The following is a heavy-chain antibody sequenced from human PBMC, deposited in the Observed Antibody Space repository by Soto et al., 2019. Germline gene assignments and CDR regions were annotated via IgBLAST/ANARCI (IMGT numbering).Heavy chain of an antibody. CDR1: GFTFSSYG. CDR2: IWYDGSNK. Sequence: QVQLVESGGGVVQPGRSLRLSCAASGFTFSSYGMHWVRQAPGKGLEWVAVIWYDGSNKYYADSVKGRFTISRDNSKNTLYLQMNSLRAEDTAVYYCARVAVTDYYYYYMDVWGKGTTVTVSS. CDR3: ARVAVTDYYYYYMDV. D-gene: IGHD4-4*01. V-gene: IGHV3-33*01. J-gene: IGHJ6*03.